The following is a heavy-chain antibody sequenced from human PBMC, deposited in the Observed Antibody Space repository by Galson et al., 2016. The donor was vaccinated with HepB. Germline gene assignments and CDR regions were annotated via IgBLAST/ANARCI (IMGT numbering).Heavy chain of an antibody. D-gene: IGHD2-21*01. J-gene: IGHJ3*01. CDR2: VRHRARSYTT. V-gene: IGHV3-72*01. CDR1: GFIVSSHY. CDR3: VRVGTSWGGDAFDV. Sequence: SLRLSCAGSGFIVSSHYMNWVRQAPGKGLEWVGRVRHRARSYTTEYAASVTGRFTISRDDSRNSLFLRMKSLKPEDTAVYYCVRVGTSWGGDAFDVWGQGTMVTVSS.